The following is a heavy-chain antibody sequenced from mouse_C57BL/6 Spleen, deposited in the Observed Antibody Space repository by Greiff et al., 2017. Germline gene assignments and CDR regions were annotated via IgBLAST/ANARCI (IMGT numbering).Heavy chain of an antibody. CDR2: IDPSDSYT. V-gene: IGHV1-69*01. D-gene: IGHD1-1*01. CDR1: GYTFTSYW. J-gene: IGHJ2*01. Sequence: QVQLQQPGAELVMPGASVKLSCKASGYTFTSYWMHWVKQRPGQGLEWIGEIDPSDSYTNYNQKFKGKSTLTVDKSSSTAYMQLSSLTSEDSAVYYCARSHYYGSSYAYWGQGTTLTVSS. CDR3: ARSHYYGSSYAY.